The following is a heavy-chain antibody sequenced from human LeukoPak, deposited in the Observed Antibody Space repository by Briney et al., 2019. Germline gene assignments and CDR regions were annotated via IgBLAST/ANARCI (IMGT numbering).Heavy chain of an antibody. J-gene: IGHJ6*03. CDR3: ARGGDFWTGYYTNYYYHYNMDV. Sequence: QPSETLSLTCTVSGGSISKYYWSWIRQPPGKGLEWIGYIYYSGYTNYNPSLKSRVTISVDTSKNQFSLKLTSVTAADTAVYYCARGGDFWTGYYTNYYYHYNMDVWGKGTTVIVSS. V-gene: IGHV4-59*01. CDR1: GGSISKYY. CDR2: IYYSGYT. D-gene: IGHD3/OR15-3a*01.